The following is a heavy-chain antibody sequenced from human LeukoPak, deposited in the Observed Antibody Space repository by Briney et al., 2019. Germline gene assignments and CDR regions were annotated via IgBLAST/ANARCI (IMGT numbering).Heavy chain of an antibody. Sequence: GGSLRLSCAASGFIFSKAWMSWVRQAPGKGLEWVSVFYVGGATYYADSVKGRFTISRDNSENTLYLQMKSLRAEDTAVYYCTRGDGYNFFDYWGQGTLVTVSS. CDR3: TRGDGYNFFDY. J-gene: IGHJ4*02. CDR2: FYVGGAT. V-gene: IGHV3-53*01. D-gene: IGHD5-24*01. CDR1: GFIFSKAW.